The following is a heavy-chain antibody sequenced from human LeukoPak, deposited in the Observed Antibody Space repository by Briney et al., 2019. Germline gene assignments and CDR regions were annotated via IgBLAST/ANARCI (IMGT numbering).Heavy chain of an antibody. CDR1: GYTFTDYY. Sequence: ASVKVSCKASGYTFTDYYIQWVRQAPGQGLEWMGWINPNSGGTNYAENFQGRVTMTRDTSISTAYMELSSLRSDDTAVYFWARDGGLPVAGRRGNWFDPWGQGTLVTVS. CDR3: ARDGGLPVAGRRGNWFDP. CDR2: INPNSGGT. J-gene: IGHJ5*02. D-gene: IGHD6-19*01. V-gene: IGHV1-2*02.